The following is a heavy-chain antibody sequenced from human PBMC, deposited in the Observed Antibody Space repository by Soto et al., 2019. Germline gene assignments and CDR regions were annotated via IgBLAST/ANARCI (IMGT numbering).Heavy chain of an antibody. D-gene: IGHD3-10*01. CDR1: GFTFSSYA. J-gene: IGHJ5*02. CDR3: GGFYGSGSYNRRNWFDP. V-gene: IGHV3-23*01. Sequence: GGSLRLSCAASGFTFSSYAMSWVRQAPGKGLEWVSGISGSGGTTYYADSVKGRFTISRDNSKNTLYLQMNSLRAEDTAVYYCGGFYGSGSYNRRNWFDPSGQETLVPVSS. CDR2: ISGSGGTT.